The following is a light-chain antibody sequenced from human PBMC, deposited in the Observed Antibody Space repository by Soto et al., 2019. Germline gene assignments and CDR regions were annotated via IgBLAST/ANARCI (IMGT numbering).Light chain of an antibody. J-gene: IGKJ4*01. CDR3: QQRSNWPRT. V-gene: IGKV3-11*01. CDR2: DAS. CDR1: QSVSSY. Sequence: EIVLTQSPATLSLSPGERATLSFRASQSVSSYLAWYQQKPGQAPRLLIYDASNRATGVPARFSGRGSGTDFTLTISSLEPEDFAVYYCQQRSNWPRTFGGGTKVEIK.